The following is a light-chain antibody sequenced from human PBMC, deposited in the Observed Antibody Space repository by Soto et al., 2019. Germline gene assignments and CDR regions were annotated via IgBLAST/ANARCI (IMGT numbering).Light chain of an antibody. Sequence: IVMTQSPATLSVSPGERATLSCRASQSVSSNLAWYQQKPGQAHRLLIYGAYTRATGIQARFSGSGSGTEFTLTISSLQSEDFAVYYCKQYNNWPRTFGQGTKV. CDR2: GAY. CDR3: KQYNNWPRT. J-gene: IGKJ1*01. CDR1: QSVSSN. V-gene: IGKV3-15*01.